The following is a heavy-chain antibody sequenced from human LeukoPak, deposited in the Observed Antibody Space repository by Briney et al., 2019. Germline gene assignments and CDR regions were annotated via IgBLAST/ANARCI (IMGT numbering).Heavy chain of an antibody. Sequence: GGSLRLSCAASGFTFSNYWMSWVRQAPGKGLEWVANIKEDGSEKHYVDSLKGRFTISRDNTKNSLYLEVNSLRAEDTAVYYCGRIAYGNYVWGQGALVTVSS. CDR2: IKEDGSEK. CDR3: GRIAYGNYV. D-gene: IGHD3-16*01. V-gene: IGHV3-7*05. J-gene: IGHJ4*02. CDR1: GFTFSNYW.